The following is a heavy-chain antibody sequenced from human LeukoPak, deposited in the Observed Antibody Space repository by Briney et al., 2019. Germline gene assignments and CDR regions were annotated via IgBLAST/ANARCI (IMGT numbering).Heavy chain of an antibody. D-gene: IGHD1-26*01. CDR2: IYYSGST. J-gene: IGHJ5*02. CDR3: ARSVYSGSYSMGWFDP. V-gene: IGHV4-59*01. CDR1: GGSISSYY. Sequence: PSETLSLTCTVSGGSISSYYWSWIRQPPGKGLEWIGYIYYSGSTNYNPSLKSRVTISVGTSKNQFSLKLSSVTAADTAVYYCARSVYSGSYSMGWFDPWGQGTLVTVSS.